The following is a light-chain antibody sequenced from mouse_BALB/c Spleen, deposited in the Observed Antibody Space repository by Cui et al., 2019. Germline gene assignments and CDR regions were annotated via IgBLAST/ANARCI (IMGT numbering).Light chain of an antibody. CDR3: QQWSSNPLT. CDR2: LTS. V-gene: IGKV4-68*01. Sequence: QIAPTQSPALTSASQGEKVTMPCSGSSSVSYMYWYQQKPRSSPKPWIYLTSNLASGVPARFSGSGSGTSYSLTISSMEAEDAATYYCQQWSSNPLTFGAGTKLELK. J-gene: IGKJ5*01. CDR1: SSVSY.